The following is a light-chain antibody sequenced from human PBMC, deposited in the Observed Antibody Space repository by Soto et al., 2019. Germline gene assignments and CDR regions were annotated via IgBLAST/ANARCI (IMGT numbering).Light chain of an antibody. CDR3: QQYGSSPT. J-gene: IGKJ4*01. V-gene: IGKV3-20*01. CDR2: GAS. Sequence: EVVMSQSPATLSVSPGEGATLSCRASQTVSSSYLAWYQQKPGQAPRLLIYGASSRATGIPDRFSGSGSGTNATLTINRLEPEDFAVYYCQQYGSSPTFGGGTKVDIK. CDR1: QTVSSSY.